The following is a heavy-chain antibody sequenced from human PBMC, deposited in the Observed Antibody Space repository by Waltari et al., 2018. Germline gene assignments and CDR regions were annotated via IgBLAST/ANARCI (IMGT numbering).Heavy chain of an antibody. V-gene: IGHV4-34*01. CDR3: ARKAERIWFDP. CDR2: INHSGST. J-gene: IGHJ5*02. D-gene: IGHD2-15*01. Sequence: QVQLQQWGAGLLKPSETLSLTCAVYGGSFSGYYWSWIRQPPGKGLEWIGEINHSGSTNYTPSLKSRVTISVDTSKNQFSLKLSSVTAADTAVYYCARKAERIWFDPWGQGTLVTVSS. CDR1: GGSFSGYY.